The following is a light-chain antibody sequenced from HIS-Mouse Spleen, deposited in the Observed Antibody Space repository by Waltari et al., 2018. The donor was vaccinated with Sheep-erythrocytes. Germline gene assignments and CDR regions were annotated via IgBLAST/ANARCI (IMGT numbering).Light chain of an antibody. CDR1: KSGEKY. CDR2: QDS. Sequence: SYELTQPPSVSVSPGQTASITCSGDKSGEKYACWYQQKPGQSPVLVIYQDSKRPSGIPERFSGSNSGNTATLTISGTQAMDEADYYCQAWDSSTYVFGTGTKVTVL. CDR3: QAWDSSTYV. V-gene: IGLV3-1*01. J-gene: IGLJ1*01.